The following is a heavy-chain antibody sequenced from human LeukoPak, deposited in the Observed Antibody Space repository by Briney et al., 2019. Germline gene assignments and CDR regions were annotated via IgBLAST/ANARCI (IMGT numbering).Heavy chain of an antibody. Sequence: GGSLRLSCAASGFTFSSYSTNWVRQAPGKGLEWVSSISSSSSYIYYADSVKGRFTISRDNAKNSLYLQMNSLRAGDTAVYYCARDRSIPDYYDSSGYPGDAFDIWGQGTMVTVSS. D-gene: IGHD3-22*01. CDR3: ARDRSIPDYYDSSGYPGDAFDI. CDR2: ISSSSSYI. J-gene: IGHJ3*02. CDR1: GFTFSSYS. V-gene: IGHV3-21*01.